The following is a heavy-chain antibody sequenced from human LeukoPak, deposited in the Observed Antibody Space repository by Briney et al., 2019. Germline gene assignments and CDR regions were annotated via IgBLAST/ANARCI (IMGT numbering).Heavy chain of an antibody. CDR3: ARDPVGYYYDSSGLFDY. J-gene: IGHJ4*02. Sequence: ASVKVSCKASGYTFTSYDMHWVRQVPGQGLEWMGRLNPNSGGTNYAQKFQGRATMTRDTSISTAYMELSRLRSDDTAVYYCARDPVGYYYDSSGLFDYWGQGTLATVSS. D-gene: IGHD3-22*01. V-gene: IGHV1-2*06. CDR2: LNPNSGGT. CDR1: GYTFTSYD.